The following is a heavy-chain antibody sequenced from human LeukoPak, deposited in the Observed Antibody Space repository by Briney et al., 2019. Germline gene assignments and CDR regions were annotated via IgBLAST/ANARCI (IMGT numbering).Heavy chain of an antibody. Sequence: GGSLRLSCAASGFTFSSYGMHWVRQAPGKGLEWVAFIRYDGSNKYYADSVKGRFTISKDNSKNTLYLQMNSLRAEDTAVYYCAKGRFLEWLRFDYWGQGTLVTVSS. CDR3: AKGRFLEWLRFDY. J-gene: IGHJ4*02. CDR2: IRYDGSNK. CDR1: GFTFSSYG. D-gene: IGHD3-3*01. V-gene: IGHV3-30*02.